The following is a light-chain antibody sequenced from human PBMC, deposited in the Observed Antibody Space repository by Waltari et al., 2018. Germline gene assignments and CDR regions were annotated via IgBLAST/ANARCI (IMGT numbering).Light chain of an antibody. Sequence: DIPMTQSPSTLSASVGARVTITCRASQSISSWLAWYQQKPGKAPKLLIHDASSLESGVPSRFSGSGSGTEFTLTISSLQPDDFATYYCQQYNSYSPTFGQGTKVEIK. V-gene: IGKV1-5*01. CDR3: QQYNSYSPT. CDR2: DAS. J-gene: IGKJ1*01. CDR1: QSISSW.